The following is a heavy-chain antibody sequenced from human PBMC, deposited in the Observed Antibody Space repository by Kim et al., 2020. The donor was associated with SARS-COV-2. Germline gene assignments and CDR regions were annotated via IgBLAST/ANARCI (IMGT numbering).Heavy chain of an antibody. Sequence: GGSLRLSCAASGFTFSSYGMHWVRQAPGKGLEWVAVIWYDGSNKYYADSVKGRFTISRDNSKNTLYLQMNSLRAEDTAVYYCAREGGDSGYDSTFGYWGQGTLVTVSS. D-gene: IGHD5-12*01. V-gene: IGHV3-33*01. CDR1: GFTFSSYG. CDR2: IWYDGSNK. CDR3: AREGGDSGYDSTFGY. J-gene: IGHJ4*02.